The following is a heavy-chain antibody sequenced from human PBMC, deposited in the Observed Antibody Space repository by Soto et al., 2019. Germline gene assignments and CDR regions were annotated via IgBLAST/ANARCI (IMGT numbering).Heavy chain of an antibody. CDR3: AHSGSSSWYRFVNI. J-gene: IGHJ3*02. CDR1: GFSLSTSGVG. V-gene: IGHV2-5*02. CDR2: IYWDDDK. D-gene: IGHD6-13*01. Sequence: QITLKESGPTLVKPTQTLTLTCTFSGFSLSTSGVGVVWIRQPPGKALEWLALIYWDDDKRYSPSLKSRLTITKDTSKNQVVLTMTNMDPVDTATFYCAHSGSSSWYRFVNIWGQGTMVTVSS.